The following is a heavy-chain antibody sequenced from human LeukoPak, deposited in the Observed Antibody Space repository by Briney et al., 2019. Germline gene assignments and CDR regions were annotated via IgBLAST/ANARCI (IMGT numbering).Heavy chain of an antibody. CDR2: IYTSGST. Sequence: PSQTLSLTCTVSVGSISSGTYYWSWIRQPAGKGLEWIGRIYTSGSTNYNPSLKSRVTISVDTSKNQFSLKLSSVTAADTAVYYCARAEAYSGYGSFDYWGQGTLVTVSS. D-gene: IGHD5-12*01. CDR1: VGSISSGTYY. CDR3: ARAEAYSGYGSFDY. J-gene: IGHJ4*02. V-gene: IGHV4-61*02.